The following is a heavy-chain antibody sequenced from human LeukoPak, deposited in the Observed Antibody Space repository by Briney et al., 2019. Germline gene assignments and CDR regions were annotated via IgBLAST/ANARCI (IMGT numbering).Heavy chain of an antibody. CDR3: AKHGYNSGVYDAFEI. J-gene: IGHJ3*02. CDR2: IRGRGDNT. V-gene: IGHV3-23*01. CDR1: GFTFSIYA. Sequence: GGSLRLSCAASGFTFSIYAMSWVRQAPGKGLEWVSVIRGRGDNTYYTAAVKGRFTISRDNSKKTLHLQMNSLRAEDTAIYYCAKHGYNSGVYDAFEIWGQGTRVTVSS. D-gene: IGHD6-19*01.